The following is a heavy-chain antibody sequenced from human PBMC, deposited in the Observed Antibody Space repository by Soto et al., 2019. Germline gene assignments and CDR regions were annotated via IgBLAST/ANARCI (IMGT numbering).Heavy chain of an antibody. CDR1: GFTFSSYG. D-gene: IGHD1-26*01. CDR3: AKDRSGSYYAGFGY. Sequence: QVQLVESGGGVVQPGRSLRLSCAASGFTFSSYGMHWVRQAPGKGLEWVAVISYDGSNKYYADSVKGRFTISRDNSKNTLYVQMNSLRAEDTAVYYCAKDRSGSYYAGFGYWGQGTLVTVSS. CDR2: ISYDGSNK. V-gene: IGHV3-30*18. J-gene: IGHJ4*02.